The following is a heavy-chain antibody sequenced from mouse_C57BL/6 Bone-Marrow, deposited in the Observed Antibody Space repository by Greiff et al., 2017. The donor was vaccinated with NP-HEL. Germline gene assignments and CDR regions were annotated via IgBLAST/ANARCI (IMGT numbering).Heavy chain of an antibody. J-gene: IGHJ2*01. CDR1: GYTFTNYW. D-gene: IGHD1-1*01. Sequence: QVQLQQPGAELVKPGASVKLSCKASGYTFTNYWMHWVKQRPGRGLELIGRIDPNSGGTKYNEKFKSKATLTVDKPSSTAYMQLSSLTSEDSAVYYCARYYYGSVYFDYWGQGTTLTVSS. CDR2: IDPNSGGT. CDR3: ARYYYGSVYFDY. V-gene: IGHV1-72*01.